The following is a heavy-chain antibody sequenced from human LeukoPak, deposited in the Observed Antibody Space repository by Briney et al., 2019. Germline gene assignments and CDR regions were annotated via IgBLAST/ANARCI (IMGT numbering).Heavy chain of an antibody. J-gene: IGHJ6*02. V-gene: IGHV3-30*18. CDR3: AKSRGRDYYYYYGMDV. CDR1: GFIFSTYA. CDR2: ISYDGSIK. Sequence: GGSLRLSCAASGFIFSTYAMHWVRQAPGKGLGWVAVISYDGSIKYYADSVKGRFTISRDNSKNTLYLQMNSLRAEDTAVYYCAKSRGRDYYYYYGMDVWGQGTTVTVSS. D-gene: IGHD1-26*01.